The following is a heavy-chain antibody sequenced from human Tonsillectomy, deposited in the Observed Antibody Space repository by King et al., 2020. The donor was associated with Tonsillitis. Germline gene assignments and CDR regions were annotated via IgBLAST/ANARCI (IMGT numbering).Heavy chain of an antibody. CDR3: AREGLWFGDLIDY. J-gene: IGHJ4*02. V-gene: IGHV3-48*03. CDR1: GFTFSDYE. CDR2: ISSSGNIK. Sequence: VQLVESGGGLVQPGGSLRLSCAASGFTFSDYEMNWVRQAPGKGLEWVSYISSSGNIKYYADSVKGRFTISRDNAKNSLYLQMNSLRAEDTAVYYCAREGLWFGDLIDYWGQGTLVTVSS. D-gene: IGHD3-10*01.